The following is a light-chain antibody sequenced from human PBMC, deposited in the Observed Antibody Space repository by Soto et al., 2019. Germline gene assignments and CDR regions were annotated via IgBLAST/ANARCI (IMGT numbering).Light chain of an antibody. CDR1: QSVSSN. Sequence: EIVMTQSPATLSVSPGERATLSCRASQSVSSNLAWYQQKPGQAPRLLIYGASTRATGTPARFSGSGSGTEFTLTISSLQSEDFAVYYCQQYNNWPPRRTFGQGTKV. V-gene: IGKV3-15*01. CDR2: GAS. CDR3: QQYNNWPPRRT. J-gene: IGKJ1*01.